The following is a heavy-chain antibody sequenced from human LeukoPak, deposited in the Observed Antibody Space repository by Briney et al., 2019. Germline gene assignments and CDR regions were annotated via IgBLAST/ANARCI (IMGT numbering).Heavy chain of an antibody. CDR3: AKTPPGYYDSSGYPYWYFDL. Sequence: GGSLRLSCAASGFTFSSYAMSWVCQAPGKGLEWVSAISGSGGSTYYADSVKGRFTISRDNSKNTLYLQMNSLRAEDTAVYYCAKTPPGYYDSSGYPYWYFDLWGRGTLVTVSS. V-gene: IGHV3-23*01. CDR2: ISGSGGST. J-gene: IGHJ2*01. CDR1: GFTFSSYA. D-gene: IGHD3-22*01.